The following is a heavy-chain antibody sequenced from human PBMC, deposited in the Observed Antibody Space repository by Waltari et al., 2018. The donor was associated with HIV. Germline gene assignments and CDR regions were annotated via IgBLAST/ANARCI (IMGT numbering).Heavy chain of an antibody. Sequence: EVQLVESGGGLVQPGGSLRLSCAASGFTFGTYSMNWVRQAPGKGLEWVSHISGSRFTIYYADSVKGRFTISRDNAKNSLYLQMNSLRAEDTAVYYCARDRGVVTPNYGMDVWGQGTTVTVSS. CDR2: ISGSRFTI. CDR1: GFTFGTYS. J-gene: IGHJ6*02. D-gene: IGHD2-21*02. V-gene: IGHV3-48*01. CDR3: ARDRGVVTPNYGMDV.